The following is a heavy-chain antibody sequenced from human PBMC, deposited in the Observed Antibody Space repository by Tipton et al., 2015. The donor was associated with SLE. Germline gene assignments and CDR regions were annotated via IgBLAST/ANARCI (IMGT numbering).Heavy chain of an antibody. CDR3: ARGGRAPLRSSWSNAFDI. CDR1: GGSFNNYY. Sequence: TLSLTCAVYGGSFNNYYWNWIRQPPGKGLEWIGEINHSGSTNYNPSLKSRVTISVDTSKNQFSLKLSSVTAADTAVYYCARGGRAPLRSSWSNAFDIWGQGTMVTVSS. V-gene: IGHV4-34*01. D-gene: IGHD6-13*01. CDR2: INHSGST. J-gene: IGHJ3*02.